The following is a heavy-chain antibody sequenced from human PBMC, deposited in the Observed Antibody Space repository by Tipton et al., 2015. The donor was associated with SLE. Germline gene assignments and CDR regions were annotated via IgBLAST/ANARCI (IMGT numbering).Heavy chain of an antibody. CDR3: ARGCSGTSCYWGDD. D-gene: IGHD2-15*01. V-gene: IGHV4-39*07. Sequence: TLSLTCTVSGGSISSSSYYWGWIRQPPGKGLEWIGGIYYTSGNAYYNPSLKSRVTISVDTSKNQFSLKLSSVTAADTAVYYCARGCSGTSCYWGDDWGQGSLVIVSS. CDR1: GGSISSSSYY. CDR2: IYYTSGNA. J-gene: IGHJ4*02.